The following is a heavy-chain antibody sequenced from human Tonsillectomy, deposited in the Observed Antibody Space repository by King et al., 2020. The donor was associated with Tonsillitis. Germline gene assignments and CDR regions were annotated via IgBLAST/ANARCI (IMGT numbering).Heavy chain of an antibody. CDR1: GFTFSHYG. CDR2: ISYDGSEK. CDR3: AKDSGGWYNYYYYGMDV. D-gene: IGHD6-19*01. Sequence: VQLVESGGGVVQPGRSLRLSCAASGFTFSHYGMHWVRQAPGKGLEWVALISYDGSEKYYVDSVKGRFTISRDNSKNTLDLQMNSLRGEDTAVYWCAKDSGGWYNYYYYGMDVWGQGTTVTVSS. J-gene: IGHJ6*02. V-gene: IGHV3-30*18.